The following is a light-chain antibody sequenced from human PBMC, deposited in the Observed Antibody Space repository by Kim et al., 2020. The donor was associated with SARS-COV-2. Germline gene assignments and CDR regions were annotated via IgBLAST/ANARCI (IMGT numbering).Light chain of an antibody. CDR1: QSVGNS. Sequence: SLSPGERATLSYRASQSVGNSLAWYQQKPGQAPRLVIYDASNRATGIPVRFSGGGSGTDFTLTISSLEPDDFAVYYCQQRRNLISFGQGTRLEIK. J-gene: IGKJ5*01. V-gene: IGKV3-11*01. CDR3: QQRRNLIS. CDR2: DAS.